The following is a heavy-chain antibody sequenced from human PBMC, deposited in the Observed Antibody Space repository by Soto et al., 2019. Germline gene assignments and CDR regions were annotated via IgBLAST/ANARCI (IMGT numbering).Heavy chain of an antibody. Sequence: EIHLLESGGGLVQPGGSLRLSCGASGFTFTDYAMAWVRQAPGERPQWVSAISGDGSRTYYADSVKGRFTISRVTSTNXXXXXXXXXXXXXXXXXXXXXXKXLYGDHGSWTFEVWGLGTMVTVSS. CDR2: ISGDGSRT. V-gene: IGHV3-23*01. CDR3: XXXKXLYGDHGSWTFEV. J-gene: IGHJ3*01. CDR1: GFTFTDYA. D-gene: IGHD4-17*01.